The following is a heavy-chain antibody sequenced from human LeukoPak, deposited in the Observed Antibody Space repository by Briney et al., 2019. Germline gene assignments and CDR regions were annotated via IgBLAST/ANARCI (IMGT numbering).Heavy chain of an antibody. CDR2: IRYDGSNK. J-gene: IGHJ4*02. Sequence: QPGGSLRLSCAASGFTFSSYGMHWVRQAPGKGLEWVAFIRYDGSNKYYADSVKGRFTISRDNSKNTLYLQMNSLRAEDTAVYYCANGKGDRSYFDYWGQGTLVTVSS. CDR1: GFTFSSYG. D-gene: IGHD3-16*01. CDR3: ANGKGDRSYFDY. V-gene: IGHV3-30*02.